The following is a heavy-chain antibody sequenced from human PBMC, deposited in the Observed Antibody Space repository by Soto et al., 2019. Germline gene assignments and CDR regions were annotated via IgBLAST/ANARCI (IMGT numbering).Heavy chain of an antibody. Sequence: SETLSLTCAVYGGSFSGYYWSWIRQPPGKGLEWIGEINHSGSTNYNPSLKSRVTISVDTSKNQFSLKLSSVTAADTAVYYCARGHHSFGWFDPWGKGTLVTVSS. J-gene: IGHJ5*02. CDR2: INHSGST. CDR1: GGSFSGYY. CDR3: ARGHHSFGWFDP. V-gene: IGHV4-34*01. D-gene: IGHD2-15*01.